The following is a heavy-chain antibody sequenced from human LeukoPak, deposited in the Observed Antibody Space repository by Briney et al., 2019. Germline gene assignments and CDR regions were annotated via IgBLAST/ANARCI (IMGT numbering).Heavy chain of an antibody. CDR1: GFTFSSYG. V-gene: IGHV3-30*02. D-gene: IGHD1-26*01. Sequence: GGSLRLSCAASGFTFSSYGMHWVRQAPGKGLEWVAFIRSDGSNKYYADSVKGRFTISRDNSKNTLYLQVNSLRAEDTAVYYCAKDASGSYSFDYWGQGTLVTVSS. CDR2: IRSDGSNK. CDR3: AKDASGSYSFDY. J-gene: IGHJ4*02.